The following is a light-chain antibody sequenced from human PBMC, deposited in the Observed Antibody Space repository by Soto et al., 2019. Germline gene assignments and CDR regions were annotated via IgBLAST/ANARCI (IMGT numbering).Light chain of an antibody. CDR3: QQYYSTPLT. J-gene: IGKJ4*01. V-gene: IGKV4-1*01. CDR1: QSALYSSNNKNY. Sequence: DIVMTQSPDSLAVSLGERATINCKSSQSALYSSNNKNYLAWYQQKPGQPPKLLIYWASTRESGVPDRFSGSGSGTDFTLTISSLQAEDVAVSYCQQYYSTPLTFGGGTKVDIK. CDR2: WAS.